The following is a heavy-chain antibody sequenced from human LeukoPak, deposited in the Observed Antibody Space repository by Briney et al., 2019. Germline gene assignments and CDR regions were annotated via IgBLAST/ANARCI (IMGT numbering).Heavy chain of an antibody. CDR2: ISASGGST. V-gene: IGHV3-23*01. J-gene: IGHJ4*02. CDR1: GFTFSSYA. D-gene: IGHD3-10*01. CDR3: AKDGLWLGESQYYFDY. Sequence: GGSLRLSCAASGFTFSSYAMSWVRQAPGKGLEWVSAISASGGSTYYADSVKGRFTISRDNSMNTLYLHLHSLRAEDTAVYYCAKDGLWLGESQYYFDYWGQGTLVTVSS.